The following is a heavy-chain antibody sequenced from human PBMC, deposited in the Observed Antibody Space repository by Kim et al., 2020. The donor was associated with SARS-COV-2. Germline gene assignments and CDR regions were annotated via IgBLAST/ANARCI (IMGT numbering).Heavy chain of an antibody. CDR3: ARGALLPAAAGGHYYYYYYGMDV. J-gene: IGHJ6*02. V-gene: IGHV7-4-1*02. CDR1: GYTFTSYA. D-gene: IGHD2-15*01. CDR2: INTNTGNP. Sequence: ASVKVSCKASGYTFTSYAMNWVRQAPGQGLEWMGWINTNTGNPTYAQGFTGRFVFSLDTSVSTAYLQISSLKAEDTAVYYCARGALLPAAAGGHYYYYYYGMDVWGQGTTVTVSS.